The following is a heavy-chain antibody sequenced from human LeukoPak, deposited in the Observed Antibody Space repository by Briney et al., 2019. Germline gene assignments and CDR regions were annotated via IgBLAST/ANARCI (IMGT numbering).Heavy chain of an antibody. CDR2: MNPNSGNT. Sequence: ASVKVSCKASGYTFTSYDINWVRQATGQGLEWMGWMNPNSGNTGYAQKFQGRVTITRNTPISTAYMELSSLRSEDTAVYYCARGLGRSTKYYDFWSGYIRGGLNWFDPWGQGTLVTVSS. CDR3: ARGLGRSTKYYDFWSGYIRGGLNWFDP. V-gene: IGHV1-8*03. CDR1: GYTFTSYD. J-gene: IGHJ5*02. D-gene: IGHD3-3*01.